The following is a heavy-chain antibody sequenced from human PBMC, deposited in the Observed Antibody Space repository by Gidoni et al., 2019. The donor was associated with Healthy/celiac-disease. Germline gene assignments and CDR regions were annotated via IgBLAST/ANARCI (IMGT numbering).Heavy chain of an antibody. D-gene: IGHD3-22*01. CDR3: ARGGYYYDSSGYYQGPLDY. V-gene: IGHV3-21*01. CDR2: ISSISSYI. Sequence: EVQLVESGGGLVKPGGSLRLSCAASGFTFSSYSINWVRQAPGKGLEWVSSISSISSYIYYADSVKGRFTISRDNAKNSLYLQMNSLRAEDTAVYYCARGGYYYDSSGYYQGPLDYWGQGTLVTVSS. CDR1: GFTFSSYS. J-gene: IGHJ4*02.